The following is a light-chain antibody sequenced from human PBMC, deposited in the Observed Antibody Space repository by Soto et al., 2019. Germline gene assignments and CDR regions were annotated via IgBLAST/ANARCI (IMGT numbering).Light chain of an antibody. CDR2: DAS. J-gene: IGKJ4*01. Sequence: EIVLTQSPATLSLSPGERVTLSCRASQNIDTYLAWYQQKPGQAPSLLIYDASSRATGLPARFSGSGSGRDFTLNITSLEPEDSAVYYCQQRRNWPLTFGGGTKVEIK. CDR1: QNIDTY. CDR3: QQRRNWPLT. V-gene: IGKV3-11*02.